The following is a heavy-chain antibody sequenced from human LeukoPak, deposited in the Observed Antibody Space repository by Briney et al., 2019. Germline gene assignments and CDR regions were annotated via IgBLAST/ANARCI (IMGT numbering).Heavy chain of an antibody. J-gene: IGHJ6*02. Sequence: GGSLRLSCAASGFTVSSNYMSWVRQAPGKGLEWVSVIYSCGSTYYADSVKGRFTISRDNSKNTLYLQMNSLRAEDTAVYYCARVSAFGTDYYYYGMDVWGQGTTVTVSS. D-gene: IGHD3-16*01. CDR1: GFTVSSNY. CDR3: ARVSAFGTDYYYYGMDV. CDR2: IYSCGST. V-gene: IGHV3-66*01.